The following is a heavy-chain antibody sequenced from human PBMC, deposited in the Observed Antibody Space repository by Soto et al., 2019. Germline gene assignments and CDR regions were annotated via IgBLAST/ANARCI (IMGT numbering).Heavy chain of an antibody. CDR1: GYTFAGYY. V-gene: IGHV1-2*04. Sequence: ASVKVSFKASGYTFAGYYMHWVRQAPGQGLEWMGWINPNSGGTNYAQKFQGWVTITRDTSISTAYMELSRLRSDDTAVYYCGRYSGAAAGTGYYYGMDVWGQGTTVTVSS. D-gene: IGHD6-13*01. CDR2: INPNSGGT. CDR3: GRYSGAAAGTGYYYGMDV. J-gene: IGHJ6*02.